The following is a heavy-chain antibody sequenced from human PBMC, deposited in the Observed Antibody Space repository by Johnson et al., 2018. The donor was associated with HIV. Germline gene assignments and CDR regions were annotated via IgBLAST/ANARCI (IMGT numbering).Heavy chain of an antibody. Sequence: VQLVESGGGVVQPERSLRLSCAASGFTFSSSGMLWVRQAPGKGLEWVAVMWYDGSNKYYADSVKGRFTISRDNSKNTLYLQMNSLRAEDTAVYYCAREIIAARPSAFDIWGQGTMVTVSS. J-gene: IGHJ3*02. CDR1: GFTFSSSG. D-gene: IGHD6-6*01. CDR3: AREIIAARPSAFDI. V-gene: IGHV3-33*01. CDR2: MWYDGSNK.